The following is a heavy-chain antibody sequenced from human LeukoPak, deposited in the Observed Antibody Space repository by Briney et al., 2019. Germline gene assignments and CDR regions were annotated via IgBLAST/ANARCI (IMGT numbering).Heavy chain of an antibody. CDR2: IYYSGST. CDR3: ARHLRSSGWYRY. Sequence: SETLSLTCAVYGGSFSGYYWSWIRQPPGKGLEWIGYIYYSGSTNYNPSLKSRVTISVDTSKNQFSLKLSSVTAADTAVYYCARHLRSSGWYRYWGQGTLVTVSS. D-gene: IGHD6-19*01. J-gene: IGHJ4*02. CDR1: GGSFSGYY. V-gene: IGHV4-59*08.